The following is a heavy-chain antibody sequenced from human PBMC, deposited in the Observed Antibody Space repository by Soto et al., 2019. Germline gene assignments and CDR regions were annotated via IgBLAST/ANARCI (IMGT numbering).Heavy chain of an antibody. Sequence: ASVKVSCKVSGYTLTELSMHWVRQAPGKGLEWMGGFDPEDGETIYAQKFQGRVTMTEDTSTDTAYMELSSLRSEDTAVYYCATDVSYNWRPYYYGMDVRGQGTTVTVSS. CDR1: GYTLTELS. J-gene: IGHJ6*02. CDR2: FDPEDGET. D-gene: IGHD1-1*01. CDR3: ATDVSYNWRPYYYGMDV. V-gene: IGHV1-24*01.